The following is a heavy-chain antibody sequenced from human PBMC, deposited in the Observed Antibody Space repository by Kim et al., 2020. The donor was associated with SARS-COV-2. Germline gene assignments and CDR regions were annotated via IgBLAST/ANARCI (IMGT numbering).Heavy chain of an antibody. Sequence: GGSLRLSCAASGFTFSSYGMHWVRQAPGKGLEWVAVIWYDGSNKYYADSVKGRFTISRDNSKNTLYLQMNSLRAEDTAVYYCARDRARRGKWLGNAFDIWGQGTMVTVSS. CDR2: IWYDGSNK. CDR3: ARDRARRGKWLGNAFDI. J-gene: IGHJ3*02. D-gene: IGHD6-19*01. CDR1: GFTFSSYG. V-gene: IGHV3-33*01.